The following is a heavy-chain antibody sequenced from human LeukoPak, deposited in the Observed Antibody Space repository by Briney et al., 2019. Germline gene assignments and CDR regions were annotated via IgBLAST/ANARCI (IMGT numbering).Heavy chain of an antibody. Sequence: SETLSLTCTVSGGSISSYYWSWIRQPPGKGLEWIGYIYYSGSTNYNPSLKSRVTISVDTSKNQFSLKLSSVTAADTAVYYCATGTTLGYYYYGMDVWGQGTTVTVSS. CDR2: IYYSGST. CDR3: ATGTTLGYYYYGMDV. V-gene: IGHV4-59*12. CDR1: GGSISSYY. D-gene: IGHD1-7*01. J-gene: IGHJ6*02.